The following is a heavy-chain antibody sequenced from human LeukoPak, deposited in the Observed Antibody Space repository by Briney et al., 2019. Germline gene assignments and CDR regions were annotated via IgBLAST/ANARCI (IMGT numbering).Heavy chain of an antibody. CDR2: IYHSGST. CDR1: GGSISSSNW. J-gene: IGHJ4*02. V-gene: IGHV4-4*02. Sequence: PSETLSLTCAVSGGSISSSNWWSWVRQPPGKGLEWIGEIYHSGSTNYNPSLKSRVTISVDKSKNQFSLKLSSVTAADTAVYYCARRRGVYYYGSGSSLGRFDYWGQGTLVTVSS. CDR3: ARRRGVYYYGSGSSLGRFDY. D-gene: IGHD3-10*01.